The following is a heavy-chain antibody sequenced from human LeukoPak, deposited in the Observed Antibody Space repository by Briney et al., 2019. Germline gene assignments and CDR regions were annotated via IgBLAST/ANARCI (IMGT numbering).Heavy chain of an antibody. CDR2: ISGSGGST. J-gene: IGHJ4*02. Sequence: PGGSLRLSCAASGFTFSSYGMSWVRQAPGKGLEWVSAISGSGGSTYYADSVKGRFTISRDNSKNTLYLQMNSLRAEDTAVYYCAVGTSRAAVAGTPPRTYYFDYWGQGTLVTVSS. V-gene: IGHV3-23*01. CDR1: GFTFSSYG. D-gene: IGHD6-19*01. CDR3: AVGTSRAAVAGTPPRTYYFDY.